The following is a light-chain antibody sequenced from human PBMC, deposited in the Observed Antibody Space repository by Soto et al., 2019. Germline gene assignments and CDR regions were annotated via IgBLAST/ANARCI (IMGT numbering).Light chain of an antibody. CDR1: SSDVGGYNY. CDR3: SSYTTTSTRV. J-gene: IGLJ3*02. Sequence: QSALTQPASVSGSPGQSITSSCTGTSSDVGGYNYVPWYQQNPGKAPKAMIYEVSNRPSGVSNRFSGSKSGNTADLTIPGLQAEDEADYYCSSYTTTSTRVFGGGTKLAVL. V-gene: IGLV2-14*01. CDR2: EVS.